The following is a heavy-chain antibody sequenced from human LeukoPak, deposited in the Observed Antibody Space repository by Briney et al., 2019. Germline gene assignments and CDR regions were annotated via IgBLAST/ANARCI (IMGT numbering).Heavy chain of an antibody. CDR1: GFTFSNYG. V-gene: IGHV3-33*06. CDR3: AKGPTQVLRFLRDGKTYYMDV. J-gene: IGHJ6*03. Sequence: GGSLRLSCAASGFTFSNYGMHWVRQAPGRGLECVAVIWYDGKHQYYADSVKGRFNISRDNPNNMLYLQMNSLRVEDTAVYYCAKGPTQVLRFLRDGKTYYMDVWGKGTSVLVSS. CDR2: IWYDGKHQ. D-gene: IGHD3-3*01.